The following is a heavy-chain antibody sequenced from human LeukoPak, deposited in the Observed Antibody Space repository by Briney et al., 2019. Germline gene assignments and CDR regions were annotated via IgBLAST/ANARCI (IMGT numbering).Heavy chain of an antibody. CDR2: INQDGSEK. D-gene: IGHD1-7*01. Sequence: QTGGSLRLSCAASGFTFSSYWMTWVRQAPGKGLEWVANINQDGSEKYYVDSVKGRFTISRDNAKNSLYLQMNSLRAEDTAVYYCATNWNYAFDIWGQGTMVTVSS. V-gene: IGHV3-7*01. CDR3: ATNWNYAFDI. J-gene: IGHJ3*02. CDR1: GFTFSSYW.